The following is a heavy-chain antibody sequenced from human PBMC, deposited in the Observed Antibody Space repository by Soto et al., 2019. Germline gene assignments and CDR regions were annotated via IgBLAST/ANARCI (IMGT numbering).Heavy chain of an antibody. J-gene: IGHJ5*02. Sequence: ESGPTLVNPTETLTLTCTVSGFSLSNARMGVSWIRQPPGKALEWLAHIFSNDEKSYSTSLKSRLTISKDTSKSQVVLTMTNMDPVDTATYYCARTLKIYSSSPPNWFDPWGQGTLVTVSS. CDR2: IFSNDEK. V-gene: IGHV2-26*01. D-gene: IGHD6-6*01. CDR1: GFSLSNARMG. CDR3: ARTLKIYSSSPPNWFDP.